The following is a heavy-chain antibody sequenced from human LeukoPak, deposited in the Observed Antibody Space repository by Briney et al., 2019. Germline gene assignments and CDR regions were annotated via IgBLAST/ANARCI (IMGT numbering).Heavy chain of an antibody. CDR2: ISSSSSTI. V-gene: IGHV3-48*02. CDR1: GFTFSSYS. CDR3: ARERYSGYDRQIFDY. D-gene: IGHD5-12*01. J-gene: IGHJ4*02. Sequence: PGGSLRLSCAASGFTFSSYSMNWVRQAPGKGLEWVSYISSSSSTIYYADSVKGRFTISRDNAKNSLYLQMNSLRDEDTAVYYCARERYSGYDRQIFDYWGQGTLVTVSS.